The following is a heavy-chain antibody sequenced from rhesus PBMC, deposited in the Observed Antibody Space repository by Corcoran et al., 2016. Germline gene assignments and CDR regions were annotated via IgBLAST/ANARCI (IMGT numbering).Heavy chain of an antibody. V-gene: IGHV4S10*01. D-gene: IGHD5-12*01. CDR2: IYGSSTST. CDR1: GGSISSNY. J-gene: IGHJ3*01. Sequence: QVQLQESGPGLVKPSETLSLTCAVSGGSISSNYWNWIRQPPGEGLEWIGYIYGSSTSTNYNPSLKSRVTISKDTSKNQFSLKLSSVTAADTAVYYCAKPRGYSYSFAFDFWGQGLRVTVSS. CDR3: AKPRGYSYSFAFDF.